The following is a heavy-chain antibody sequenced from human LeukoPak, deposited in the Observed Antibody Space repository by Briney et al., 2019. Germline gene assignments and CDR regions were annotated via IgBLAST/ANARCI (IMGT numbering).Heavy chain of an antibody. Sequence: PGGSLRLSCAASGFTFNKYTMNWVRQAPGKGLEWVSYISSSGSTIYYADSVKGRFTISRDNAKNSLYLQMNSLRAEDTAVYYCARDLYSSGWKYAFDIWGQGTMVTVSS. V-gene: IGHV3-48*04. J-gene: IGHJ3*02. D-gene: IGHD6-19*01. CDR3: ARDLYSSGWKYAFDI. CDR1: GFTFNKYT. CDR2: ISSSGSTI.